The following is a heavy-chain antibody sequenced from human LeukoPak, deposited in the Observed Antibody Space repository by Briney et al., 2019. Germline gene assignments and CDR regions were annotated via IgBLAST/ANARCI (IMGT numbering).Heavy chain of an antibody. J-gene: IGHJ4*02. V-gene: IGHV3-30*03. CDR2: ISSDESIK. CDR1: GSTFSSYV. CDR3: ASKWYCGGDCYYQIDF. D-gene: IGHD2-21*02. Sequence: GGSLRLSCAASGSTFSSYVMHWVRQAPGKGLEWVALISSDESIKYYADSVKGRFTISRDNSKSTLYLQMNSLRTEDTAVYYCASKWYCGGDCYYQIDFWGQGNLVTVSS.